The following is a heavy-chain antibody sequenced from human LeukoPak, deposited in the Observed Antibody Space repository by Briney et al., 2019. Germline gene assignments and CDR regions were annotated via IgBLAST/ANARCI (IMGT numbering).Heavy chain of an antibody. CDR3: ATDPGYSSGWYRFDY. CDR2: FDPEDGET. D-gene: IGHD6-19*01. CDR1: GYTLTELS. V-gene: IGHV1-24*01. Sequence: ASVKVSCKVSGYTLTELSMHWVRQAPGKGLEWMGGFDPEDGETIYAQKFQGRVTMTEDTSTDTAYMELSSLRSEDTAEYYCATDPGYSSGWYRFDYWGQGTLVTVSS. J-gene: IGHJ4*02.